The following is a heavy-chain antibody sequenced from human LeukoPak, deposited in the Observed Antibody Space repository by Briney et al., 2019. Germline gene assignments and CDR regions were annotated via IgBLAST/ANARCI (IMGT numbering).Heavy chain of an antibody. CDR3: AGDGNNYFSSWSDY. CDR1: GFTFSSYG. Sequence: GGSLRLSCAASGFTFSSYGMHWVRQAPGKGLEWVAVISYDGSNRYYADSVKGRFTISRDNSKNTLYLQMNSLRVEDTAVYYCAGDGNNYFSSWSDYWGQGTLVTVSS. CDR2: ISYDGSNR. V-gene: IGHV3-33*05. D-gene: IGHD6-13*01. J-gene: IGHJ4*02.